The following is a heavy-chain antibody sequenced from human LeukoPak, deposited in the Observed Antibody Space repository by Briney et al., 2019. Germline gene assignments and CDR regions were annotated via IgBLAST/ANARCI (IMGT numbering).Heavy chain of an antibody. D-gene: IGHD3-10*01. V-gene: IGHV4-39*07. CDR2: IYYSGST. CDR1: GGSISSSSYY. CDR3: ARILQLSLYGSGAFDP. J-gene: IGHJ5*02. Sequence: SETLSLTCTVSGGSISSSSYYWGWIRQPPGKGLEWIGSIYYSGSTYYNPSLKSRVTISVDTSKNQFSLKLSSVTAADTAVYYCARILQLSLYGSGAFDPWGQGTLVTVSS.